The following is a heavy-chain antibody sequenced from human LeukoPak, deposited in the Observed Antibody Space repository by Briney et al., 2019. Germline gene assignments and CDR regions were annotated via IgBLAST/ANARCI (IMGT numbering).Heavy chain of an antibody. CDR2: IYYSGST. CDR1: GGSISSGDYY. Sequence: SQTLSLTCTVSGGSISSGDYYWSWIRQPPGKGLEWIGYIYYSGSTYYNPSLKSRVTISVDTSKNQFSLKLSSVTAADTAVYYCARVVTRYSNWFDPWGQGTLVTVSS. CDR3: ARVVTRYSNWFDP. D-gene: IGHD4-11*01. V-gene: IGHV4-30-4*08. J-gene: IGHJ5*02.